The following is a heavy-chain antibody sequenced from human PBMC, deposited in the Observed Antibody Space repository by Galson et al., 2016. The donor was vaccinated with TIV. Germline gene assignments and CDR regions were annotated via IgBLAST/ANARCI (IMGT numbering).Heavy chain of an antibody. V-gene: IGHV1-69*06. CDR3: AREMYYYDSTAYYAFDI. Sequence: PVKVSCKASGDTFRNYAISWVRQAPGQGPEWMGRINPIFHTATYAQRLQGRVTIMADKSTSTTYMELSSLRSEDTAVYYCAREMYYYDSTAYYAFDIWGQGTMVTVSS. J-gene: IGHJ3*02. D-gene: IGHD3-22*01. CDR1: GDTFRNYA. CDR2: INPIFHTA.